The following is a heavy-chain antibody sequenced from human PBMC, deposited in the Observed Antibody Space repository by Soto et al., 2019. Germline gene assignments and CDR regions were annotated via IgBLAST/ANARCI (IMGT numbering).Heavy chain of an antibody. CDR1: GFTFSSYA. Sequence: GGSLRLSCAASGFTFSSYAMSWVRQAPGKGLEWVSAISGSGGSTYYADSVKGRFTISRDNSKNTLYLQMNSLRAEDTAVYYCAKDKVPMIVVVITTQLFDYWGQGTLVTVS. J-gene: IGHJ4*02. CDR3: AKDKVPMIVVVITTQLFDY. D-gene: IGHD3-22*01. V-gene: IGHV3-23*01. CDR2: ISGSGGST.